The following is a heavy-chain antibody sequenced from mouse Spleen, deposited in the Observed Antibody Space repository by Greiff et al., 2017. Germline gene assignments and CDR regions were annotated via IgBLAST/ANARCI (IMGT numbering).Heavy chain of an antibody. CDR2: IDPSDSYT. CDR3: ARRGTSGFAY. V-gene: IGHV1-69*01. CDR1: GYTFTSYW. D-gene: IGHD3-1*01. Sequence: VQLQQPGAELVMPGTSVKLSCKASGYTFTSYWMHWVKQRPGQGLEWIGEIDPSDSYTNYNQKFKGKATLTVDKSSSTVYMHLSSLTSEDSAVYYCARRGTSGFAYWGQGTLVTVSA. J-gene: IGHJ3*01.